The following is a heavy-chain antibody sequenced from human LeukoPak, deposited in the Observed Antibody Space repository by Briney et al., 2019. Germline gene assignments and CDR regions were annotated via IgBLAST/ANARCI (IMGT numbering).Heavy chain of an antibody. V-gene: IGHV4-34*01. CDR3: ARGRVRVVPGTGYFDS. J-gene: IGHJ4*02. D-gene: IGHD2-2*01. CDR1: GGSLAGYN. CDR2: VNHGGST. Sequence: SETLSLTCAVHGGSLAGYNWNWIRQPPGKELEWIGDVNHGGSTNYNPSLESRVTVSIDTWNSQFSLELNSVTTADTAVYYCARGRVRVVPGTGYFDSWSQGSLVIVSS.